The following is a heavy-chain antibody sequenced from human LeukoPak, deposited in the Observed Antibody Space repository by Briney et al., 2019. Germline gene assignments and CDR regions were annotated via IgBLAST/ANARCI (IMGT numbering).Heavy chain of an antibody. CDR3: TRSRYSSGWYSY. J-gene: IGHJ4*02. D-gene: IGHD6-19*01. CDR2: INPNSGGT. Sequence: VASVMVSCKASGYTFTGYFIHWVRQAPGQGLEWMGWINPNSGGTDYAQKFQGRVTMTRDTSTSTVYMELSSLRSEDTAVYYCTRSRYSSGWYSYWGQGTLVTVSS. CDR1: GYTFTGYF. V-gene: IGHV1-2*02.